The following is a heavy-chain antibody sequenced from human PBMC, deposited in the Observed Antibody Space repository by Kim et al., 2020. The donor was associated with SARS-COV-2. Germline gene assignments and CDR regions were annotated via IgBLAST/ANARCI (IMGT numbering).Heavy chain of an antibody. D-gene: IGHD1-1*01. Sequence: GGSLRLSCAASGFTVSDNYMSWVRQAPGKGLEWVSVVYSGVGTYYADSVKGRFSISRDSSKNTVFLQMNTLRAEDTAIYYCGGLTTVEDSRFDYWGQGSLVTVSS. V-gene: IGHV3-66*01. CDR1: GFTVSDNY. CDR2: VYSGVGT. CDR3: GGLTTVEDSRFDY. J-gene: IGHJ4*02.